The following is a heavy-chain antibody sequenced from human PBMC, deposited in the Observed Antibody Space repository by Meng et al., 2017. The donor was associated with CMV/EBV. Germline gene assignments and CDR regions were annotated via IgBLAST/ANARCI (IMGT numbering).Heavy chain of an antibody. V-gene: IGHV4-39*01. CDR3: ARIPRIAAAGTGWFDP. Sequence: GSISSSSYYWGWIRQPPGKGRGWIGSIYYSGSTYYNPSLKSRVTISVDTSKNQFSLKLSSVTAADTAVYYCARIPRIAAAGTGWFDPWGQGTLVTVSS. J-gene: IGHJ5*02. CDR2: IYYSGST. D-gene: IGHD6-13*01. CDR1: GSISSSSYY.